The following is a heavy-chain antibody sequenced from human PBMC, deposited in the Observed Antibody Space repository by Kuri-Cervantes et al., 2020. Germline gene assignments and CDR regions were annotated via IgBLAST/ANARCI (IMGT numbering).Heavy chain of an antibody. J-gene: IGHJ3*02. D-gene: IGHD6-13*01. Sequence: VSVKVSCKASGYTFTGYYMHWVRQAPGQGLEWMGWINPNSGGTNYAQKFQGWVTMTRDTSISTAYMELGRLRSDDTAVYYCARDGLGAAASLAFDIWGQGTMVTVSS. V-gene: IGHV1-2*04. CDR2: INPNSGGT. CDR1: GYTFTGYY. CDR3: ARDGLGAAASLAFDI.